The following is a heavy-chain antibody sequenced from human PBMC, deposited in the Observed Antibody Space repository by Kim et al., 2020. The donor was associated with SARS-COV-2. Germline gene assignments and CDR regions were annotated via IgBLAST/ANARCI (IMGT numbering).Heavy chain of an antibody. CDR3: ARDKSKGRYFDY. J-gene: IGHJ4*02. D-gene: IGHD1-20*01. V-gene: IGHV3-33*01. Sequence: YADSVKGRFTISRDNSKNTLYLQMNNRSAEDTAVYVCARDKSKGRYFDYWGQGTLVTVSS.